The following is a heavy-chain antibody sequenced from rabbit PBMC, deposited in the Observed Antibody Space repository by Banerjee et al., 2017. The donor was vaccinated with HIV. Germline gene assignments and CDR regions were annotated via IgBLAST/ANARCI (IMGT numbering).Heavy chain of an antibody. CDR3: ARDPQYASSSGYYFNL. D-gene: IGHD1-1*01. CDR1: GFSFSSSYY. V-gene: IGHV1S45*01. CDR2: IYGGSGSKT. Sequence: QEQLVESGGGLVQPEGSLTLTCTASGFSFSSSYYMCWVRQAPGKGLEWIGCIYGGSGSKTHYASWVKGRFTISETSSTTMTLQMTSLTAADTATYFCARDPQYASSSGYYFNLWGQGTLVTV. J-gene: IGHJ4*01.